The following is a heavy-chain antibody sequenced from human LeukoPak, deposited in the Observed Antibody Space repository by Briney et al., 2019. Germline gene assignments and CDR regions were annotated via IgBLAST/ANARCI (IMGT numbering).Heavy chain of an antibody. CDR1: GFTFSSYA. V-gene: IGHV3-30*04. J-gene: IGHJ4*02. CDR2: VWFGESVQ. CDR3: AKGGSDTSKYYFDY. Sequence: GGSLRLSCAASGFTFSSYAMHWVRQAPGKGLEWVASVWFGESVQSYSDSVKGRFTISRDNSENTVWLEMNSLRVEDTAVYYCAKGGSDTSKYYFDYWGQGTQVTVSS. D-gene: IGHD3-10*01.